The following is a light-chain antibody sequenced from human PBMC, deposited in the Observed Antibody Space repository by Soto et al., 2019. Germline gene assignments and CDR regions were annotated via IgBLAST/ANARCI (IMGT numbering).Light chain of an antibody. CDR1: QTTSSRY. V-gene: IGKV3-20*01. J-gene: IGKJ2*01. CDR3: QHYGSSPPYT. CDR2: DAS. Sequence: EIVLEQSPGTLSLSPGERATLSCRASQTTSSRYLAWYQQRPGQAPRLIVYDASTRAAGIPDRFSGSGSGTDFTLTITRLEPEDFAVYYCQHYGSSPPYTFGQRTKLDIK.